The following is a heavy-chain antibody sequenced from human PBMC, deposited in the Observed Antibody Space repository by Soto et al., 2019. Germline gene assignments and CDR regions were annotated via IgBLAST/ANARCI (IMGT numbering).Heavy chain of an antibody. J-gene: IGHJ4*02. V-gene: IGHV4-59*11. Sequence: SETLSLTCTVSGGSISSHYWSWVRQPPGKGLEWIGYIYYSGSTNYNPSLKSRVTISVDTSKNQFSLKLSSVTAADTAVYYCARAGEEEYCSSTSCYYYWGQGTLVTVSS. CDR1: GGSISSHY. CDR3: ARAGEEEYCSSTSCYYY. CDR2: IYYSGST. D-gene: IGHD2-2*01.